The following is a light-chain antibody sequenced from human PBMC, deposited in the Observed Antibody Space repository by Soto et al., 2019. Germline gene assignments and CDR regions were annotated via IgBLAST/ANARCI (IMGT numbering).Light chain of an antibody. J-gene: IGKJ5*01. CDR1: QSVRGN. V-gene: IGKV3-15*01. CDR2: GAS. CDR3: QQYYNWPRT. Sequence: EVVMTQYPATLSVSPGERATLSCRASQSVRGNLAWYQQKPGQSPRLLIYGASSRATGIPARFSGSGSGTEFTLTISSLQSEDCAVYYCQQYYNWPRTFGQGTRLEIK.